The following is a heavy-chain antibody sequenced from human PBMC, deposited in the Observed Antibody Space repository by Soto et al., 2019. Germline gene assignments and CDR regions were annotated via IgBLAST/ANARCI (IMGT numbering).Heavy chain of an antibody. J-gene: IGHJ6*02. D-gene: IGHD3-3*01. V-gene: IGHV4-30-2*01. CDR3: ARGVGTYYDFWSGPYYYYGMDV. Sequence: SETLSLTCAVSGGSISSGGYSWSWIRQPPGKKLEWIGYIYHSGSTYYNPSLKSRVTISVDRSKNQFSLKLSSVTAADTAVYYCARGVGTYYDFWSGPYYYYGMDVWGQGTTVTVSS. CDR2: IYHSGST. CDR1: GGSISSGGYS.